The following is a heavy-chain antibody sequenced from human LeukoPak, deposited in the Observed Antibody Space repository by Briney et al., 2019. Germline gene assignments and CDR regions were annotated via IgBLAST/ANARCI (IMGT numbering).Heavy chain of an antibody. V-gene: IGHV4-59*01. CDR1: GGSISSYY. CDR3: ARFTYYYGSGSNDAFDI. Sequence: SETLSLTCTVSGGSISSYYWSWIRQPPGKGLEWIGYIYYSGSTNYNPSLKSRVTISVDTSKNQFSLKLSSVTATDTAVYYCARFTYYYGSGSNDAFDIWGQGTMVTVSS. CDR2: IYYSGST. D-gene: IGHD3-10*01. J-gene: IGHJ3*02.